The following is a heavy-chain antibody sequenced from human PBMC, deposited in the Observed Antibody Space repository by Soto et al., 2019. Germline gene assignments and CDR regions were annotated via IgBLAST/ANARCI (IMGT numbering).Heavy chain of an antibody. D-gene: IGHD6-19*01. CDR3: AMGQDSSGRFNFDY. V-gene: IGHV1-18*01. CDR1: GYTFTSYG. J-gene: IGHJ4*02. CDR2: INAGNGNT. Sequence: ASVKVSCKASGYTFTSYGISWVRQAPGQRLEWMGWINAGNGNTKYSQKFQGRVTMTRDTSASTAYMELSSLRSEDTAVYYCAMGQDSSGRFNFDYWGQGTLVTVSS.